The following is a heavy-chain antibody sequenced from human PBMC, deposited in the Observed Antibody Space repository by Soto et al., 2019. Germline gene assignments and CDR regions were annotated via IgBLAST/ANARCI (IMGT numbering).Heavy chain of an antibody. D-gene: IGHD6-19*01. CDR3: ASETGRQWLVPSRGKYYYGMDV. V-gene: IGHV4-31*03. CDR2: IYYSGST. J-gene: IGHJ6*02. Sequence: SETLSLTCTVSGGSISSGGYYWSWIRQHPGKGLEWIGYIYYSGSTYYNPSLKSRVTISVDTSKNQFSLKLSSVTAADTAVYYCASETGRQWLVPSRGKYYYGMDVWGQGTTVTVSS. CDR1: GGSISSGGYY.